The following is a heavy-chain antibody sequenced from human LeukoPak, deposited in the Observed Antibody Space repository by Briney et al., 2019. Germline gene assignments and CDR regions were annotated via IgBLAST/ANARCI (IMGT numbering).Heavy chain of an antibody. CDR2: ISYDGSHE. CDR3: ARYTTAGYSSGWYGPSFDY. D-gene: IGHD6-19*01. J-gene: IGHJ4*02. CDR1: RFTFSSYG. Sequence: QPGGSLRLSCAASRFTFSSYGIHWVRQAPGKGLEWVALISYDGSHEYYPASVKGRFTISRDNSKNTLSLQMNSLRPEDTAVYYCARYTTAGYSSGWYGPSFDYWGQGTLVTVSS. V-gene: IGHV3-30*03.